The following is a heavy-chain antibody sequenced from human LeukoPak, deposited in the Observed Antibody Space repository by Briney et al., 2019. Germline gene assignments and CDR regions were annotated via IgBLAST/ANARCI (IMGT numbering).Heavy chain of an antibody. Sequence: SETLSLTCAVYGGSFSGYYWSWIRQPPGKGLEWIGEINHSGSTDYNPSLKSRVTISVDTSKNQFSLKLSSVTAADTAVYYCARRHYDFWSGFSGSYGMDVWGQGTTVTVSS. V-gene: IGHV4-34*01. D-gene: IGHD3-3*01. CDR3: ARRHYDFWSGFSGSYGMDV. CDR1: GGSFSGYY. CDR2: INHSGST. J-gene: IGHJ6*02.